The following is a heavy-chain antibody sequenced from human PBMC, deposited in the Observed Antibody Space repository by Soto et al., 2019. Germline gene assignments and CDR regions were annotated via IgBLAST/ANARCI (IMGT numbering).Heavy chain of an antibody. CDR3: ARDPGYSGYDAGFYFDY. Sequence: GXSVKVSCKASGGTFSSYAISWVRQAPGQGLEWMGGIIPIFGTANYAQKFQGRVTITADKSTSTAYMELSSLRSEDTAVYYCARDPGYSGYDAGFYFDYWGQGTLVTVSS. CDR2: IIPIFGTA. CDR1: GGTFSSYA. J-gene: IGHJ4*02. V-gene: IGHV1-69*06. D-gene: IGHD5-12*01.